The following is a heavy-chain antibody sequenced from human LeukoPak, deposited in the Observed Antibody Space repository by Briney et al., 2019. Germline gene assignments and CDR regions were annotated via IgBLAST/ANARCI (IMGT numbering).Heavy chain of an antibody. CDR3: ARHPITMVRGVIPTLFDY. J-gene: IGHJ4*02. CDR1: GGSISSYY. D-gene: IGHD3-10*01. CDR2: IYYSGST. Sequence: PSETLSLTCTVSGGSISSYYWSWIRQPPGKGLEWIGYIYYSGSTNYNPSLKSRVTISVDTSKNQFSLKLSSVTAAVTAVYYCARHPITMVRGVIPTLFDYWGQGTLVTVSS. V-gene: IGHV4-59*01.